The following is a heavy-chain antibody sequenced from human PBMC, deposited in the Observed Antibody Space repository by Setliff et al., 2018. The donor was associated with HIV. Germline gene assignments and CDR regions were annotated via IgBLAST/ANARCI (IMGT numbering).Heavy chain of an antibody. Sequence: PSETLSLTCSVSAFTMSSYYWNFFRQPPGGGLEWIGCVYYSGTTNYSPSLKSRVIISIDTSKNQFSLRLTSVTAADTAMYYCARGPKLTTRKEGVFDTWGRGTMVTV. CDR3: ARGPKLTTRKEGVFDT. D-gene: IGHD4-17*01. V-gene: IGHV4-59*01. J-gene: IGHJ3*02. CDR1: AFTMSSYY. CDR2: VYYSGTT.